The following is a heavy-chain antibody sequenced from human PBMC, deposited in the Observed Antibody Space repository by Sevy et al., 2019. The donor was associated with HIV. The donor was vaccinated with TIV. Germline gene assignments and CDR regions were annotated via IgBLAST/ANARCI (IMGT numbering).Heavy chain of an antibody. D-gene: IGHD5-18*01. V-gene: IGHV3-21*01. CDR2: ISSSSSYI. Sequence: GGSLRLSCAASGFTFSSYSMNWVRQAPGKGLEWVSSISSSSSYIYYANSVKGRFTISRDNAKNSLYLQMNSLRAEDTAVYYCARVGIQLWSDYWGQGTLVTVSS. J-gene: IGHJ4*02. CDR1: GFTFSSYS. CDR3: ARVGIQLWSDY.